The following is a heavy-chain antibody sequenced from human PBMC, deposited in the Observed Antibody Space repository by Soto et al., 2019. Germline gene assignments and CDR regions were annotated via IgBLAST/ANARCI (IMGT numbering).Heavy chain of an antibody. CDR2: INPSGGST. D-gene: IGHD1-7*01. CDR1: GYTFTSYY. V-gene: IGHV1-46*01. CDR3: ATHGVGTGTSYYYYYGMDV. Sequence: ASVKVSCKASGYTFTSYYMHWVRQAPGQGLEWMGIINPSGGSTSYAQKFQGRVTMTRDTSTSTVYMELSSLRSEDTAVYYCATHGVGTGTSYYYYYGMDVWGQGTTVTVSS. J-gene: IGHJ6*02.